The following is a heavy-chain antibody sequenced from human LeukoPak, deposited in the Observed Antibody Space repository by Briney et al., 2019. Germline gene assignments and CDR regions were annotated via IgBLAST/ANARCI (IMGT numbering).Heavy chain of an antibody. CDR2: IYPGDSDT. D-gene: IGHD4-17*01. J-gene: IGHJ4*02. CDR3: ARQGRSTVTGIDY. V-gene: IGHV5-51*01. CDR1: GYSFTSYW. Sequence: GESLKISCKGSGYSFTSYWIGWVRQMPGKGLEWMGIIYPGDSDTRYSPSFQGQVTISADKPISTAYLQWSSLKASDTAMYYCARQGRSTVTGIDYWGQGTLVTVSS.